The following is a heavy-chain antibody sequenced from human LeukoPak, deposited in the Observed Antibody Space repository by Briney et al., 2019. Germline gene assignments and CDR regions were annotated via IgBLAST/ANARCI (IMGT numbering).Heavy chain of an antibody. D-gene: IGHD2-2*01. CDR3: ARDRPLGVHCSSTSCYDSWFDP. J-gene: IGHJ5*02. Sequence: SGGSLRLSCAASGFTFSSYGMHWVRQAPGKGLEWVAVIWYDGSNKYYADSVKGRFTISRDNSKNTLYLQMNSLRAEDTAVYYCARDRPLGVHCSSTSCYDSWFDPWGQETLVTVSS. CDR2: IWYDGSNK. V-gene: IGHV3-33*01. CDR1: GFTFSSYG.